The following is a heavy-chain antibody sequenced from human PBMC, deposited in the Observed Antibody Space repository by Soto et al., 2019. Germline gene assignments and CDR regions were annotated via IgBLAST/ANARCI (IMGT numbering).Heavy chain of an antibody. J-gene: IGHJ4*02. CDR3: AREDSSIWRFFDY. V-gene: IGHV1-3*01. CDR1: GYTFTTYN. CDR2: VGAGDGNT. Sequence: QVQLVQSGAEVKKPGASVRISCEASGYTFTTYNMHWVRQAPGQRLEWMGWVGAGDGNTKYSHKFQGRVTFTRDTSASTVYMELNSLTSEDTAVYYCAREDSSIWRFFDYWGQGSLVTVSS. D-gene: IGHD3-22*01.